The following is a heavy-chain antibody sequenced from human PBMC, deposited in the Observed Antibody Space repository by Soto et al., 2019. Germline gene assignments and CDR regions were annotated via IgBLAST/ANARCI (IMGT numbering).Heavy chain of an antibody. CDR3: AKDIKDGDVYVFGPRTYSYYYGMDV. CDR1: GFTFDDYA. D-gene: IGHD3-16*01. J-gene: IGHJ6*01. CDR2: ISWNSGNI. V-gene: IGHV3-9*01. Sequence: EVQLVESGGGLVQPGRSLRLSCAASGFTFDDYAMHWVRQAPGKGLEWVSTISWNSGNIGYADSVKGRFTISRDNATNSLYMLMNRLPAEDTASYYCAKDIKDGDVYVFGPRTYSYYYGMDVLGQGATVPVSS.